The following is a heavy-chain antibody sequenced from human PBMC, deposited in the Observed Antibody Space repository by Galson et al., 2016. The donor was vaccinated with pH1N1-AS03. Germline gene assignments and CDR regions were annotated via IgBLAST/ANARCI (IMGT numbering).Heavy chain of an antibody. CDR1: GPTFSYYP. CDR3: AKEVQRRLPF. Sequence: SLRLSCADSGPTFSYYPMHWVRQAPGEGLEWVAVISYDGSHITYANSVKGRFTISRDHSKNTLYLQMTTLRTEDTAVYYCAKEVQRRLPFWGQGTLVIVSS. J-gene: IGHJ4*02. CDR2: ISYDGSHI. D-gene: IGHD1-1*01. V-gene: IGHV3-30-3*01.